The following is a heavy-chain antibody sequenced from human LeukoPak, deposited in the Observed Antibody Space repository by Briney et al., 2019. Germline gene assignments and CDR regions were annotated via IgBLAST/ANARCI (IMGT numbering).Heavy chain of an antibody. CDR3: ARDGSGGPYWYFDL. CDR1: GFTFSSYA. V-gene: IGHV3-53*01. Sequence: QPGRSLRLSCAASGFTFSSYAMHWVRQAPGKGLEWVSVIYSGGSTYYADSVKGRFTISRDNSKNTLYLQMNSLRAEDTAVYYCARDGSGGPYWYFDLWGRDTLVTVSS. D-gene: IGHD3-10*01. CDR2: IYSGGST. J-gene: IGHJ2*01.